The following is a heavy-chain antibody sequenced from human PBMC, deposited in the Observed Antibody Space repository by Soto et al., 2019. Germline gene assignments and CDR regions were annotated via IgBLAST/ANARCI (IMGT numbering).Heavy chain of an antibody. Sequence: SETLSLTCAVSGGSVSSDSVYWSWIRQPPGKGLEWIGYMYYSGSTNYNPSLKSRVTLSVDTSKNQFSLKLSSVTAADTAVYYCARVYSGSYSDYWGQGTLVTV. D-gene: IGHD1-26*01. J-gene: IGHJ4*02. V-gene: IGHV4-61*01. CDR1: GGSVSSDSVY. CDR2: MYYSGST. CDR3: ARVYSGSYSDY.